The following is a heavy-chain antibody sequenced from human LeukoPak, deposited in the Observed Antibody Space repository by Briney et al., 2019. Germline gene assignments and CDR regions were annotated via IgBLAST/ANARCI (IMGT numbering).Heavy chain of an antibody. V-gene: IGHV4-39*01. CDR1: GYSISSSSYY. CDR2: IYYSGST. Sequence: PSETLSLTCAVSGYSISSSSYYWGWIRQPPGKGLEWIGSIYYSGSTYYNPSLKSRVTISVDTSKNQFSLKLSSVTAADTAVYYCARSRYSGSYYWGQGTLVTVSS. CDR3: ARSRYSGSYY. J-gene: IGHJ4*02. D-gene: IGHD1-26*01.